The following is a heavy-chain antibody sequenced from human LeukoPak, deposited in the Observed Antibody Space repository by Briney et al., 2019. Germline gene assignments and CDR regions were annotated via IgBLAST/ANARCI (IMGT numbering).Heavy chain of an antibody. D-gene: IGHD5-18*01. J-gene: IGHJ3*02. CDR1: GGSISSSSYY. Sequence: PSETLSLTCAVSGGSISSSSYYWGWIRQPPGKGLEWIGSIYYSGSTYYNPSLKSRVTISVDTSKNQFSLKLSSVTAADTAVYYCARHGEWLRVGAFDIWGQGTMVTVSS. CDR2: IYYSGST. V-gene: IGHV4-39*01. CDR3: ARHGEWLRVGAFDI.